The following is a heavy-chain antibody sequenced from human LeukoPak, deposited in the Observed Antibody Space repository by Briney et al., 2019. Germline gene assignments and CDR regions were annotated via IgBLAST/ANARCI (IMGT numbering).Heavy chain of an antibody. CDR3: AKDYGAATFDY. CDR2: ISYDGSKK. D-gene: IGHD4/OR15-4a*01. J-gene: IGHJ4*02. Sequence: GRSLRLSCGASGFTFSNYAIHWVRQAPGKGLEWVAVISYDGSKKYYTDSVKGRFTISRDNSKNTLYLQMNSLRAEDTAVYYCAKDYGAATFDYWGQGTLVTVSS. CDR1: GFTFSNYA. V-gene: IGHV3-30*04.